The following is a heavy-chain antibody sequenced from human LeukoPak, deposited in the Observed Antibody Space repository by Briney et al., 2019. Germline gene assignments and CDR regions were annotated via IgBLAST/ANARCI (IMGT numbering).Heavy chain of an antibody. Sequence: SETLSLTCTVSDGFIGSYLWSWIRQPPGKGLEWIGYIYYSGSPNYNPSLKSRVTISVDTSKNQFSLKLSSVTAADTAVYYCARTYCTSNSCYSGYNWFDPWGQGTLVTVSS. J-gene: IGHJ5*02. V-gene: IGHV4-59*01. D-gene: IGHD2-15*01. CDR3: ARTYCTSNSCYSGYNWFDP. CDR2: IYYSGSP. CDR1: DGFIGSYL.